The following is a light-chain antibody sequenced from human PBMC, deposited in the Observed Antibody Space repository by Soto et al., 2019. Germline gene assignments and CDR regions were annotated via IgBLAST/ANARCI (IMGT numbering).Light chain of an antibody. CDR1: SSDVGNYNL. CDR3: CSYARGSTYV. Sequence: ALTQPASVSGSPGQSITISCTGTSSDVGNYNLVSWYQQHPGKAPKLMIYEGSKRPSGVSNRFSGSKSDNTASLTISGLQAEDEAHYYCCSYARGSTYVFGTGTKVTVL. CDR2: EGS. J-gene: IGLJ1*01. V-gene: IGLV2-23*01.